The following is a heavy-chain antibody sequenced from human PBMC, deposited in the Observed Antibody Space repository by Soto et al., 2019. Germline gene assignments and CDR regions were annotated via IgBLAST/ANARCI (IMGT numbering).Heavy chain of an antibody. D-gene: IGHD2-15*01. V-gene: IGHV1-18*04. J-gene: IGHJ6*02. CDR1: GYTFTSYG. CDR3: AREQVVAAIRYYYYGMDV. CDR2: ISACNGNT. Sequence: ASVKVSCKASGYTFTSYGISWVRQAPGQGLEWMGWISACNGNTNYAQKLQGRVTMTTDTSTSTAYMELMSLRSDDTAVYYCAREQVVAAIRYYYYGMDVWGQGTTVTVSS.